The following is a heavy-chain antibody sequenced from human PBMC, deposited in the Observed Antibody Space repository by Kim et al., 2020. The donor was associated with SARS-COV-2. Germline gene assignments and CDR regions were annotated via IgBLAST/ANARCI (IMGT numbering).Heavy chain of an antibody. CDR1: GGSFSGYY. Sequence: SETLSLTCAVYGGSFSGYYWSWIRQPPGKGLEWIGEINHSGSTNYNPSLKSRVTISVDTSKNQFSLKLSSVTAADTAVYYCARKLWFVSMDVWGQGTTVTVSS. CDR3: ARKLWFVSMDV. D-gene: IGHD3-10*01. J-gene: IGHJ6*02. V-gene: IGHV4-34*01. CDR2: INHSGST.